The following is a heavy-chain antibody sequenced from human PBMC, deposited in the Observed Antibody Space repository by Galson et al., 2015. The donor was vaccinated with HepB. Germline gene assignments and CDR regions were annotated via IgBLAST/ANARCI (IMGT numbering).Heavy chain of an antibody. V-gene: IGHV3-30*18. CDR3: AKDHHSIDGYCGGGSCYAYFYYDMDV. Sequence: SLRLSSAASGFTFSSYGMHWFRQAPGKGLEWVALISYDGSNKYYADSVKGRFTISRDNSKNTLFLQMNSLRAEDTALYYCAKDHHSIDGYCGGGSCYAYFYYDMDVWGQGTTVTVSS. CDR1: GFTFSSYG. J-gene: IGHJ6*02. D-gene: IGHD2-15*01. CDR2: ISYDGSNK.